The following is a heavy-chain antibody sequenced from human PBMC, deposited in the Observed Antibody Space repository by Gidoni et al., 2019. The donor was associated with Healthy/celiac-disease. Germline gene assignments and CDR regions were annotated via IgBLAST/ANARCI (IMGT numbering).Heavy chain of an antibody. CDR1: GGSISRSSYY. V-gene: IGHV4-39*01. CDR3: ARHVFYDSSGYEADY. D-gene: IGHD3-22*01. CDR2: IYYSGST. J-gene: IGHJ4*02. Sequence: QLQLQASGPGLVKPSETLSLTCTVSGGSISRSSYYWGWIRQPPGKGLEWIGSIYYSGSTYYNPSLKSRVTISVDTSKNQFSLKLSSVTAADTAVYYCARHVFYDSSGYEADYWGQGTLVTVSS.